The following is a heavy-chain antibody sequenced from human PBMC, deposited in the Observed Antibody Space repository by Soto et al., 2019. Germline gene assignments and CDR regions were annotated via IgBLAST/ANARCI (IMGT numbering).Heavy chain of an antibody. V-gene: IGHV5-51*01. CDR2: IYPGDSDT. Sequence: PGESLKISCKGSGYSFTSYWIGWVRQMPGKGLEWMGIIYPGDSDTRYSPSFQDQVTISADKSISTAYLQWSSLKASDTAMYYCATSQTWTAAIDAFDIWGQGTMVTVSS. J-gene: IGHJ3*02. CDR3: ATSQTWTAAIDAFDI. D-gene: IGHD2-21*02. CDR1: GYSFTSYW.